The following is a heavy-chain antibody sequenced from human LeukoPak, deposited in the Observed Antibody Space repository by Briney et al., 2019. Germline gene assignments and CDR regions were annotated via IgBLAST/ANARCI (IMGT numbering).Heavy chain of an antibody. D-gene: IGHD3-22*01. CDR2: IIPIFGTA. CDR1: GGTFTSYA. Sequence: ASVKVSSKASGGTFTSYAISWVRQAPGQGLEWMGGIIPIFGTANYAQKFQGRVTITTDESTSTAYMELSSLRSEDTAVYYCARDGDYYDSSGYFDYWGQGTLVTVSS. CDR3: ARDGDYYDSSGYFDY. V-gene: IGHV1-69*05. J-gene: IGHJ4*02.